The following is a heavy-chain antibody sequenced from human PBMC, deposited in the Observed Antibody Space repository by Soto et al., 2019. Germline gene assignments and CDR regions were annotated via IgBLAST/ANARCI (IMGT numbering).Heavy chain of an antibody. CDR1: GFTVSNYG. J-gene: IGHJ4*02. CDR2: ISYDGNVA. D-gene: IGHD1-1*01. CDR3: VKEGPITNWYFDY. V-gene: IGHV3-30*18. Sequence: QVQLGESGGGVVQPGRSLRLSCAASGFTVSNYGMHWVRQAPGKGLEWVIVISYDGNVAYYADSVKGRFTISRDNSKNTLYLQMNSLRTEDTAMYYCVKEGPITNWYFDYWGQGTLVTVSS.